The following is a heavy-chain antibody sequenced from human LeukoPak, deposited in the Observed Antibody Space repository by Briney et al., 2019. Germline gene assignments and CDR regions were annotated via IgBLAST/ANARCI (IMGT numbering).Heavy chain of an antibody. V-gene: IGHV3-30*02. D-gene: IGHD3-10*01. CDR3: AKDLEYYYGSGPDY. Sequence: GGSLRLSCAASGFTFSSYGMHWVRQAPGKGLEWVAFIRYDGSNKYYADSVKGRFTISRDNSKNTLYLRMNSLRAEDTAVYYCAKDLEYYYGSGPDYWGQGTLVTVSS. CDR1: GFTFSSYG. J-gene: IGHJ4*02. CDR2: IRYDGSNK.